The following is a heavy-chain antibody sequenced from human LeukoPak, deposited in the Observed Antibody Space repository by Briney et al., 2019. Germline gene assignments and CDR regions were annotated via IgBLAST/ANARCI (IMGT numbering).Heavy chain of an antibody. CDR2: ISGSGGTT. Sequence: GGSLRLSCAASGFTFNNYAMNWARQAPGKGLEWVSVISGSGGTTYYADSVKGRFTISRDSSKNTLYLQMNSLRAEDTAVYYCAKVSGGGLYYDGMDVWGQGTTVTVSS. D-gene: IGHD1-14*01. CDR3: AKVSGGGLYYDGMDV. CDR1: GFTFNNYA. J-gene: IGHJ6*02. V-gene: IGHV3-23*01.